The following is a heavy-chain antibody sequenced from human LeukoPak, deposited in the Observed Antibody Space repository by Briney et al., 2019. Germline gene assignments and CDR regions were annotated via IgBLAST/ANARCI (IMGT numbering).Heavy chain of an antibody. J-gene: IGHJ4*02. CDR2: INAGNGNT. CDR1: GYTFTSYA. CDR3: ARGYYGSGSYPSFGY. D-gene: IGHD3-10*01. Sequence: GASVKDSCKASGYTFTSYAMHWVRQAPGQRLAWMGWINAGNGNTKYSQKFQGRVTITRDTSASTAYMELSSLRSEDTAVYYCARGYYGSGSYPSFGYWGQGTLVTVSS. V-gene: IGHV1-3*01.